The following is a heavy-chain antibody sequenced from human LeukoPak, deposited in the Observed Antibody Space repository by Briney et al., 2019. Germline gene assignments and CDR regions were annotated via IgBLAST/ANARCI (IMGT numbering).Heavy chain of an antibody. V-gene: IGHV3-30-3*01. CDR2: ISYDGHNK. CDR3: ARCVAWVHEFDY. CDR1: GYTFSSYA. J-gene: IGHJ4*02. Sequence: GGSLRLSCAASGYTFSSYAIHWARRAPGKGLEWVAVISYDGHNKYYADSVKGRFTISRDNSQNTVDLQMNSLRPEDTAVYYCARCVAWVHEFDYWGQGTLVTVSS. D-gene: IGHD3-3*02.